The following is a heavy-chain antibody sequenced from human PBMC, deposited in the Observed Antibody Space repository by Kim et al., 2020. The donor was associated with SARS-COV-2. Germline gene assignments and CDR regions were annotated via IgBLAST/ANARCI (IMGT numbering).Heavy chain of an antibody. J-gene: IGHJ4*02. CDR3: ARDDLDGITGTTSY. Sequence: SVKVSCKASGGTFSSYAISWVRQAPGQGLEWMGGIISIFGTANYAQRFQGRVTITADESTRTAYMELSSLRSEDTAVYYCARDDLDGITGTTSYWGQGTLVTVTS. V-gene: IGHV1-69*13. CDR2: IISIFGTA. D-gene: IGHD1-7*01. CDR1: GGTFSSYA.